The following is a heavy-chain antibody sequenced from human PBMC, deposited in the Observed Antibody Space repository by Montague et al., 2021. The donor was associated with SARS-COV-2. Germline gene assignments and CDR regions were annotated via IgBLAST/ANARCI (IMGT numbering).Heavy chain of an antibody. V-gene: IGHV3-23*03. D-gene: IGHD3-22*01. Sequence: SLRLSCAASGFTFSSYAMSLVRQAPGKGLEWVSVIYSGSSSTWYXDSXRGRFTISRDNPKNTLYLHMNSLRVDDTAVYYCAKGFQPYSYESSGFYTFDYWGQGTLVTVSS. CDR2: IYSGSSST. J-gene: IGHJ4*02. CDR3: AKGFQPYSYESSGFYTFDY. CDR1: GFTFSSYA.